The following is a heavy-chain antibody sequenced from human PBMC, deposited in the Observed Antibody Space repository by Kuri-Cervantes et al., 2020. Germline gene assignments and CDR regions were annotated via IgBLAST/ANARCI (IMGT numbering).Heavy chain of an antibody. Sequence: GGSLRLSCAASGFNFGDYWTAWVRQAPGQGLEWVSSISAGGGNTYYADSVKGRFTISRDNSKNTLYLQMNSLRAADTAVYYCEKYRLEELLHPPDFDYWGQGTLVTVSS. J-gene: IGHJ4*02. CDR3: EKYRLEELLHPPDFDY. CDR1: GFNFGDYW. V-gene: IGHV3-23*01. D-gene: IGHD2-2*02. CDR2: ISAGGGNT.